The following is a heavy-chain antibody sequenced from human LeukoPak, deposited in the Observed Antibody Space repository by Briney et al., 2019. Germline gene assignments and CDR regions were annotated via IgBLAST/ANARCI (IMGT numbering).Heavy chain of an antibody. J-gene: IGHJ4*02. CDR3: ARDVNRIAARYFDY. Sequence: GASVKVSCKASGGTFSSYAISWVRQAPGQGLEWMGGIIPIFGTANYAQKFQGRVTITTDESTSAAYMELSSLRSEDTAVYYCARDVNRIAARYFDYWGQGTLVTVSS. V-gene: IGHV1-69*05. D-gene: IGHD6-6*01. CDR2: IIPIFGTA. CDR1: GGTFSSYA.